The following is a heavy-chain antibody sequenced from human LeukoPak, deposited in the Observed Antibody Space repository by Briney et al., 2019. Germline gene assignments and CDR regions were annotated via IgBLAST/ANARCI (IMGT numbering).Heavy chain of an antibody. CDR1: GFTFSSYG. V-gene: IGHV3-30*18. J-gene: IGHJ6*02. D-gene: IGHD3-10*01. CDR2: ISYDGSNK. Sequence: GGSLRLSCAASGFTFSSYGMHWVREAPGEGLEWVAVISYDGSNKYYADSVKGRFTISRDNSKNTLYLQMNSLRAEDTAVYYCAKAAMVRGGPAYYYGMDVWGQGTTVTVSS. CDR3: AKAAMVRGGPAYYYGMDV.